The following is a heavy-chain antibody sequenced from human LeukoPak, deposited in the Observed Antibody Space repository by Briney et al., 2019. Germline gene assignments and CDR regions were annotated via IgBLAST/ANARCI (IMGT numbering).Heavy chain of an antibody. Sequence: ASVTVSCKASGYTFTVYYMHWVRQAPGQGLEWMGCISAYNGHTNYAQKLQGRVTMTTDTSTSTAYMELRRLRPDDTAVYYCARGDCSSDTCYLPEYFQHWGQGTLVTVSS. CDR3: ARGDCSSDTCYLPEYFQH. CDR1: GYTFTVYY. D-gene: IGHD2-15*01. CDR2: ISAYNGHT. J-gene: IGHJ1*01. V-gene: IGHV1-18*04.